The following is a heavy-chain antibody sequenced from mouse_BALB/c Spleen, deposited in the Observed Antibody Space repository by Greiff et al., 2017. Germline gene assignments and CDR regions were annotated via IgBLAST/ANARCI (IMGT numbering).Heavy chain of an antibody. CDR3: ARDDYVSWFAY. CDR1: GFNIKDTY. CDR2: IDPANGNT. Sequence: EVKLVESGAELVKPGASVKLSCTASGFNIKDTYMHWVKQRPEQGLEWIGRIDPANGNTKYDPKFQGKATITADTSSNTAYLQLSSLTSEDTAVYYCARDDYVSWFAYWGQGTLVTVSA. D-gene: IGHD2-4*01. V-gene: IGHV14-3*02. J-gene: IGHJ3*01.